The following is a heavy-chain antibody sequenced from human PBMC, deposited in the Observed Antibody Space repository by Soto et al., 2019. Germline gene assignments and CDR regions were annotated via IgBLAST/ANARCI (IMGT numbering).Heavy chain of an antibody. CDR3: AKAGDVYNSFFDY. D-gene: IGHD1-1*01. V-gene: IGHV3-30*18. J-gene: IGHJ4*02. Sequence: GGSLRLSCAASGFNFRNYGMHWVRQAPGKGLEWVAVMSNDGTKKYYADSVKGRFTISRDNSKNTLSLQMNSLRPEDAAVYYCAKAGDVYNSFFDYWGRGXLVTVYS. CDR1: GFNFRNYG. CDR2: MSNDGTKK.